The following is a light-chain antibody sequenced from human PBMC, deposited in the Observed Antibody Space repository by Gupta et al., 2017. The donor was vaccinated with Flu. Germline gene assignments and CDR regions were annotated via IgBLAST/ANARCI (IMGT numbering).Light chain of an antibody. CDR2: VVS. J-gene: IGLJ3*02. CDR3: SSYRRSGTRSGTWV. V-gene: IGLV2-14*01. CDR1: SRDVGVYNY. Sequence: QSALTQPASVSGSPGQSTTISCTGTSRDVGVYNYVSCDRQDPGKAPKLLIYVVSSRPSGVSNRFSGSKSGNSASLTISGLQAEEEADYYCSSYRRSGTRSGTWVFGGGTKLTVL.